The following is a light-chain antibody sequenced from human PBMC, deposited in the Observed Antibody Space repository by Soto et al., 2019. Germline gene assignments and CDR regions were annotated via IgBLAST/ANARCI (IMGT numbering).Light chain of an antibody. CDR1: SSDVGDYNY. Sequence: QSALTQPASVSGSPGQSITLSCTGTSSDVGDYNYVSWYQQHPGKAPRLIIYEVSYRPSGVSNRFSGSQSGNTASLTISGLQAEDEADYYCSSSASSSTWVFVGGTKLTVL. CDR2: EVS. J-gene: IGLJ3*02. V-gene: IGLV2-14*01. CDR3: SSSASSSTWV.